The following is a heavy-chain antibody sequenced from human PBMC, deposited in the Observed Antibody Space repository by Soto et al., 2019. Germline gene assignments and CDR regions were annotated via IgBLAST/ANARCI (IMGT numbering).Heavy chain of an antibody. Sequence: PGGSLRLSCAGSGFTFSNFWMHWVRQAPGKGLVWVARINTDGSVTSHADSVKGRFTISRDNAKSTLYLQMTSLREEDSAIHYCARQTGLGATNYWGRGTLVTVSS. CDR1: GFTFSNFW. V-gene: IGHV3-74*01. CDR3: ARQTGLGATNY. CDR2: INTDGSVT. J-gene: IGHJ4*02. D-gene: IGHD1-26*01.